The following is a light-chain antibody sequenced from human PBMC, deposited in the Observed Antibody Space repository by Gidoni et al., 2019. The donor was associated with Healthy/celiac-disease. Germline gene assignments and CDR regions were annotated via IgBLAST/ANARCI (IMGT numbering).Light chain of an antibody. CDR2: AAS. CDR3: QQSYSTPRA. CDR1: QSISSY. Sequence: DIQLTQSPSPLSASVGDRVTITCRASQSISSYLNWYQQKPGKAPKLLIYAASSLQSGVPPRFSGSGSGTDFTLTISRLQPEDLANYYCQQSYSTPRAFGQXTRVEIK. V-gene: IGKV1-39*01. J-gene: IGKJ1*01.